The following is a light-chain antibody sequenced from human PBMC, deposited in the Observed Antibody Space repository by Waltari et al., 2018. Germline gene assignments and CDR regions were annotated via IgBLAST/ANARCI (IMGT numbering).Light chain of an antibody. CDR3: QQYGSSPWT. V-gene: IGKV3-20*01. CDR1: QSVSSSY. Sequence: EIVLTQSPGTLSLSPGERAPLSCRARQSVSSSYLAWYQQKPGQAPRVLIHGASHRATVIPDRFSGSGSGTDFTLTISRLEPEDFAVYYCQQYGSSPWTFGQGTKVEIK. CDR2: GAS. J-gene: IGKJ1*01.